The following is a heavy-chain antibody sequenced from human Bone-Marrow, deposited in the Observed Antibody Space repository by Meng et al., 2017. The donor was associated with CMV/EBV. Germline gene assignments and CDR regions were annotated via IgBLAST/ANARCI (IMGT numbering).Heavy chain of an antibody. Sequence: SVKVSCKASGGTFSSYAISWVRQAPGQGLEWMGGIIPIFGTANYAQKFQGRVTITTDESTSTACMELSSLRSEDTAVYYCAVPSDYYYGMDVWGQGTTVTVSS. CDR1: GGTFSSYA. V-gene: IGHV1-69*05. CDR2: IIPIFGTA. CDR3: AVPSDYYYGMDV. J-gene: IGHJ6*02.